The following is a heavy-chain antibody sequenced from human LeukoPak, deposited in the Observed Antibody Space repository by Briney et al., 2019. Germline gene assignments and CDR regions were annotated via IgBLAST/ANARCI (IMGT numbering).Heavy chain of an antibody. V-gene: IGHV3-23*01. CDR2: VSDDGAKT. CDR1: GFSFSDCA. Sequence: TGESLRFSCAASGFSFSDCAMSWVRQPPGKRLEWVSAVSDDGAKTWYADSVKGRFTISRDNPKNTVSLQMTNLRADDTARYYCVKEERGYSYGDYWGQGTLVTVSS. D-gene: IGHD5-18*01. J-gene: IGHJ4*02. CDR3: VKEERGYSYGDY.